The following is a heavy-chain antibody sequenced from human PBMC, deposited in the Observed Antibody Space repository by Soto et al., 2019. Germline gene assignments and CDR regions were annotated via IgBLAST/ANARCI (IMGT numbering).Heavy chain of an antibody. J-gene: IGHJ6*02. CDR3: ASDTNWNRPFYGMDV. CDR2: ISYDGSNK. V-gene: IGHV3-30-3*01. D-gene: IGHD1-20*01. CDR1: GFTFSSYA. Sequence: QVQLVESGGGVVQPGRSLRLSCAASGFTFSSYAMHWVRQAPGKGLEWVAVISYDGSNKYYADSVKGRFTISRDNSKNTLYLQMNSLRAEDTAVYYCASDTNWNRPFYGMDVWGQGTTVTVSS.